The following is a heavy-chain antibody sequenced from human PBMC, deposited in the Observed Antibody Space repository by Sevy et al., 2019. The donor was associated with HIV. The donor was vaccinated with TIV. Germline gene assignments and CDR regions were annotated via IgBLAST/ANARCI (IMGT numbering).Heavy chain of an antibody. CDR2: ITSSGAYT. CDR3: ARDFEY. J-gene: IGHJ4*02. Sequence: GGSLRLSCVGPGFTFSTHIMNWVRQAPGKGLEWVSCITSSGAYTYYADSVRGRFTVSRDNSQDSLYLQMNSLRAEDTAFYYCARDFEYWGQGALVTVSS. CDR1: GFTFSTHI. V-gene: IGHV3-21*01.